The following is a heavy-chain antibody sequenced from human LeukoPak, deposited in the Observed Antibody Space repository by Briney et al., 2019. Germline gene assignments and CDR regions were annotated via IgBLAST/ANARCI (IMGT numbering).Heavy chain of an antibody. Sequence: ASVKVSCKASGGTFSSYAISWVRQAPGQGLEWMGWINPNSGGTNYAQKFQGWVTMTRDTSISTAYMELSRLRSDDTAVYYCASLETAAGQFDYWGQGTLVTVSS. CDR1: GGTFSSYA. CDR3: ASLETAAGQFDY. D-gene: IGHD6-13*01. V-gene: IGHV1-2*04. CDR2: INPNSGGT. J-gene: IGHJ4*02.